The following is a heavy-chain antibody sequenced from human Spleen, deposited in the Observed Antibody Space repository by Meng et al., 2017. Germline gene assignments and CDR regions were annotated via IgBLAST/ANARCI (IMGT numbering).Heavy chain of an antibody. V-gene: IGHV4-39*01. J-gene: IGHJ4*02. Sequence: QLQLQESGPGLVKPSETLSLTCTVSGGSVSSSSYYWGWIRQPPGKGLEWIGNIYYSGSTYYNPSLKSRVSISVDTSKNQFSLKLSSVTAADTAVYYCARGRPYFDYWDQGTLVTVSS. CDR3: ARGRPYFDY. CDR2: IYYSGST. CDR1: GGSVSSSSYY.